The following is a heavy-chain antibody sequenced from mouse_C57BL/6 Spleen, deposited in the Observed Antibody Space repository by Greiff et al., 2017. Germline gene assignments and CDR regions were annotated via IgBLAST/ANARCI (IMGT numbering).Heavy chain of an antibody. V-gene: IGHV1-59*01. D-gene: IGHD1-1*01. J-gene: IGHJ1*03. CDR1: GYTFTSYW. Sequence: QVQLQQPGAELVRPGTSVKLSCKASGYTFTSYWMHWVKQRPGQGLEWIGVIDPSDSYTNYNQKFKGKATLTVDTSSSTAYMQLSSLTSEDSAVYYCERKADYYGSSYGYFDVWGTGTTVTVSS. CDR3: ERKADYYGSSYGYFDV. CDR2: IDPSDSYT.